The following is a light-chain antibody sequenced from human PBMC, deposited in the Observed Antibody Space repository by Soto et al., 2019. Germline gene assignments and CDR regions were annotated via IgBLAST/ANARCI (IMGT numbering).Light chain of an antibody. V-gene: IGKV3-11*01. CDR3: QQRSNWPPWT. CDR2: DAS. Sequence: ESVLTQSPATLSLSPGERATLSCRASPSVSNSLAWYQHKPGQAPRLLLYDASNRATGVPTRFSGSGSGTDYTLTISSLEPEDFAVYYCQQRSNWPPWTFGQGTKVDIK. J-gene: IGKJ1*01. CDR1: PSVSNS.